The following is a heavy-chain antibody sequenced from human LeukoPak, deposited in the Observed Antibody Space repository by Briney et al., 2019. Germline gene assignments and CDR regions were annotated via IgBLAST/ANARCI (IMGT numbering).Heavy chain of an antibody. CDR1: GYTFTGYY. Sequence: ASVKVSCKASGYTFTGYYMHWVRQAPGQGLEWMGWINPNSGGTNYAQKFQGRVTMTRDTSISTAYKELSRLRSDDTAVYYCARENYCSSTSCPIDYWGQGTLVTVSS. CDR2: INPNSGGT. CDR3: ARENYCSSTSCPIDY. V-gene: IGHV1-2*02. J-gene: IGHJ4*02. D-gene: IGHD2-2*01.